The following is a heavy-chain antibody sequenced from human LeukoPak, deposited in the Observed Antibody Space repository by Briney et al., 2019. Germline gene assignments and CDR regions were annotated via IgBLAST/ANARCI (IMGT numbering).Heavy chain of an antibody. Sequence: ETLSLTCAVYGGSFSGYYWSWIRQPPGKGLEWVSSISSSSSYIYYADSVKGRFTISRDNAKNSLYLQMNSLRAEDTAVYYCARDRKYYDILTGYYTPVDCWGQGTLVTVSS. CDR3: ARDRKYYDILTGYYTPVDC. J-gene: IGHJ4*02. V-gene: IGHV3-21*04. D-gene: IGHD3-9*01. CDR1: GGSFSGYY. CDR2: ISSSSSYI.